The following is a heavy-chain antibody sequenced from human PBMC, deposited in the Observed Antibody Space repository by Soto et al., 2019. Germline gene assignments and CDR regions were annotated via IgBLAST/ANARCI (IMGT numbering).Heavy chain of an antibody. CDR3: VRERTIFGVAPGGGVDV. Sequence: SETLSLTCAVSGGSITTSDYSWSWIRQPPGRGLEWIGSIYHTGSTHYIPSLKSKVTMALDKSKNQFSLDLTSMTAADTAVYYCVRERTIFGVAPGGGVDVWGRGTTVTVSS. J-gene: IGHJ6*02. CDR2: IYHTGST. CDR1: GGSITTSDYS. D-gene: IGHD3-3*01. V-gene: IGHV4-30-2*01.